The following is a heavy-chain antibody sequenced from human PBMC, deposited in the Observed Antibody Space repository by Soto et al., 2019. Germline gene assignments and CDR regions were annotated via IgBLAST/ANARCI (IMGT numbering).Heavy chain of an antibody. J-gene: IGHJ6*02. CDR1: GFTFSSYS. Sequence: LRLSCAASGFTFSSYSMNWVRQAPGKGLEWVSYISSSSTIYYADSVKGRFTNSRDNAKNSLYLQMNSLRDEDTAVYYCARPEYSSSSYGMDVWGQGTTVTVSS. D-gene: IGHD6-6*01. V-gene: IGHV3-48*02. CDR2: ISSSSTI. CDR3: ARPEYSSSSYGMDV.